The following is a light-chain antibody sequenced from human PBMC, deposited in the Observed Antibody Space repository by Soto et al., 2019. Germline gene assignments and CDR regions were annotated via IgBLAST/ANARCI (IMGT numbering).Light chain of an antibody. CDR2: ATS. CDR3: QQSYSSPWT. J-gene: IGKJ1*01. Sequence: DIQMTQSPSSLSASIGDRVTITCRASRNIDKNLNWYQQKPGKAPNLLIYATSAIQNGVPSRFSGSGSGTDFTLTVNSLQPEDFAVYFCQQSYSSPWTFGLGTKVEI. CDR1: RNIDKN. V-gene: IGKV1-39*01.